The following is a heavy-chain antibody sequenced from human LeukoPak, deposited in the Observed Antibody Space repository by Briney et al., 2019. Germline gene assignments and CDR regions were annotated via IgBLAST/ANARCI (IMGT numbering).Heavy chain of an antibody. CDR3: AKVFSAYGGNSGYYYYMDV. D-gene: IGHD4-23*01. CDR1: GFTFSSYG. J-gene: IGHJ6*03. Sequence: PGGSLRLSCAASGFTFSSYGMHWVRQAPGKGLEWVAFIRYDGSNKYYADSVKGRLTISRDNSKNTLYLQMNSLRAEDTAVYYCAKVFSAYGGNSGYYYYMDVWGKGTTVTVSS. CDR2: IRYDGSNK. V-gene: IGHV3-30*02.